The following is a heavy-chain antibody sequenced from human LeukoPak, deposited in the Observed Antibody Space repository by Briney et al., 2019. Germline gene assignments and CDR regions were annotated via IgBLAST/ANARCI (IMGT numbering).Heavy chain of an antibody. V-gene: IGHV4-4*07. J-gene: IGHJ4*02. CDR2: IYSSGST. D-gene: IGHD3-16*02. Sequence: SETLSLTCTVSGGSISSYYWSWIRQPAGKGLEWIGRIYSSGSTNYNPSLKSRVTISVDTSKNQFSLKLSSVTAADTAVYYCAREHDYVWGTYRYIENWGQGTLVTVSS. CDR1: GGSISSYY. CDR3: AREHDYVWGTYRYIEN.